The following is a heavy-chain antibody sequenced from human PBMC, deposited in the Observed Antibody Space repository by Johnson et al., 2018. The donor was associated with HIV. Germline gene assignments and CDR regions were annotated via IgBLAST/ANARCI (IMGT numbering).Heavy chain of an antibody. CDR3: AKDRRELPSPFDI. CDR2: IRYDGSNK. V-gene: IGHV3-30*02. Sequence: VQLVESGGGVVQPGGSLRLSCAASGFTFSSYGMHWVRQAPGKGLEWVAFIRYDGSNKYYADSVKGRFTISRDNYKNTLYLQMNSLRAEDTAVYYCAKDRRELPSPFDIWGQGTMVTVSS. D-gene: IGHD1-7*01. CDR1: GFTFSSYG. J-gene: IGHJ3*02.